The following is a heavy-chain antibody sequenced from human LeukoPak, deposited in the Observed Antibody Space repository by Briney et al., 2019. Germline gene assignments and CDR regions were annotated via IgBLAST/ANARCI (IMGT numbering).Heavy chain of an antibody. J-gene: IGHJ4*02. D-gene: IGHD3-16*02. CDR2: ISGSGGST. V-gene: IGHV3-23*01. CDR1: GFTFSNYG. Sequence: GGTLRLSCAASGFTFSNYGMSWVRQAPGKGLEWVSAISGSGGSTYYADSVKGRFTISRDNSKNTLYLQMNSLRAEDTAVYYCARPQGVWGSYRPLYYFDYWGQGTLVTVSS. CDR3: ARPQGVWGSYRPLYYFDY.